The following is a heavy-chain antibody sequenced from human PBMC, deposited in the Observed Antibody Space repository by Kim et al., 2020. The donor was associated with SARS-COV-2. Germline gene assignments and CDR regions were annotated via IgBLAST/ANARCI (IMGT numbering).Heavy chain of an antibody. V-gene: IGHV4-59*01. CDR1: GGSISSYY. CDR2: IYYSGST. CDR3: VRVYYYDSSGYWNRAFDI. D-gene: IGHD3-22*01. Sequence: SETLSLTCTVSGGSISSYYWSWIRQPPGKGLEWIGYIYYSGSTNYNPSLKSRVTISVDTSKNQFSLKLSSVTAADTAVYYCVRVYYYDSSGYWNRAFDIWGQGTMVTVSS. J-gene: IGHJ3*02.